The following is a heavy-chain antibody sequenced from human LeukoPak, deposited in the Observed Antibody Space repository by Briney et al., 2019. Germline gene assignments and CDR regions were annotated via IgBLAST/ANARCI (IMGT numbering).Heavy chain of an antibody. CDR3: ARLSGATVPRGYFDY. CDR1: GFTFSSYC. D-gene: IGHD4-17*01. V-gene: IGHV3-48*04. Sequence: PGGSLRLSCAASGFTFSSYCMNWVRQAPRKGLGWVSYISSSSSTIYYADSVKGRFTISRDNAKNSLYLQMNSLRAEDTGVYYCARLSGATVPRGYFDYWGQGTLVTVSS. CDR2: ISSSSSTI. J-gene: IGHJ4*02.